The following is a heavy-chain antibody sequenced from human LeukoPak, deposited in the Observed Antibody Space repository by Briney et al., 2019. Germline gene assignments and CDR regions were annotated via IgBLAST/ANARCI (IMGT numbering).Heavy chain of an antibody. CDR2: ISGSGGST. CDR3: AKDRAKGANPPYFGY. Sequence: GGSLRLSCAASGFTFSSYAVSWVRQAPGKGLEWVSAISGSGGSTYYADSVKGRFTISRDNSKNTLYLQMNSLRAEDTAVYYCAKDRAKGANPPYFGYWGQGTLVTVSS. J-gene: IGHJ4*02. D-gene: IGHD1-26*01. V-gene: IGHV3-23*01. CDR1: GFTFSSYA.